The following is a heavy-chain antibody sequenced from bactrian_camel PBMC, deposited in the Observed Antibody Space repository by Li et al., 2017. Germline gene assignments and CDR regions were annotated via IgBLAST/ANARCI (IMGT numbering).Heavy chain of an antibody. CDR2: TLNDGYGT. J-gene: IGHJ4*01. CDR1: GFSP. V-gene: IGHV3S7*01. D-gene: IGHD1*01. Sequence: VQLVESGGGSVRAGGSLRLSCTASGFSPISWVRQAPGKGLDWVSSTLNDGYGTYTAESAKGRFTISLDHAKNTVYLQMNSLKSEDTAMYYCAAAVRDVRVEVRWRVQVLGPGDPGHRL. CDR3: AAAVRDVRVEVRWRVQV.